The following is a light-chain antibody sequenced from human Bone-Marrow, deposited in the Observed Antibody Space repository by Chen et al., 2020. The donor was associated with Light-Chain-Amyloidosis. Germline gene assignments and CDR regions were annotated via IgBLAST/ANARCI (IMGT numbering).Light chain of an antibody. J-gene: IGKJ2*01. CDR3: QQSDSTPPMYT. CDR1: QSISRY. V-gene: IGKV1-39*01. Sequence: DIQMTQSPSSLSASVGDRVTITCRASQSISRYLHWYQQKPGKAPKLLIYLASSLQSGVPSTFSCNRYGSDFTLPISSLQPADFATYCCQQSDSTPPMYTFGQGTKLEIK. CDR2: LAS.